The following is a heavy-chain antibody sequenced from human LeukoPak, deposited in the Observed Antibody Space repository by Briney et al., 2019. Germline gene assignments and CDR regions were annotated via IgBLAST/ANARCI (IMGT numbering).Heavy chain of an antibody. CDR1: GGSISSSNW. D-gene: IGHD1-26*01. J-gene: IGHJ4*02. Sequence: SETLFLTCAVSGGSISSSNWWSWVRQPPGKGLEWIGEMHHSGSTNYNPSLKSRVTISVDKSKNQFSLNLSSVTAADTAVYYCARGGSAGSYSLEPFDYWGQGTLVTVSS. V-gene: IGHV4-4*02. CDR3: ARGGSAGSYSLEPFDY. CDR2: MHHSGST.